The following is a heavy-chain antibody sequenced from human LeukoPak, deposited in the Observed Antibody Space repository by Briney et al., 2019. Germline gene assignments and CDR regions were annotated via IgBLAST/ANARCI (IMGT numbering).Heavy chain of an antibody. CDR3: ARLYDILTGPSDY. Sequence: ASVKVSCKASGYTFTSYDINWVRQATGQGLEWMGWMNPNSGNTGCAQKFQGRVTMTRNTSISTAYMELSSLRSEDTAEYYCARLYDILTGPSDYWGQGTLVTVSS. CDR2: MNPNSGNT. D-gene: IGHD3-9*01. CDR1: GYTFTSYD. V-gene: IGHV1-8*01. J-gene: IGHJ4*02.